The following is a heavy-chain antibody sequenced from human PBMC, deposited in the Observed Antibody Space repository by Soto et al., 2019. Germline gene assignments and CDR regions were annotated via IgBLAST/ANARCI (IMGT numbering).Heavy chain of an antibody. CDR1: GYTFTSYG. CDR2: ISAYNGNT. D-gene: IGHD3-22*01. V-gene: IGHV1-18*04. J-gene: IGHJ3*02. CDR3: ARVLGPNTMIVVVAGGDAFDI. Sequence: ASVKVSCKASGYTFTSYGISWVRQAPGQGLEWMGWISAYNGNTNYAQKLPGRVTMTTDTSTSTAYIELRSLRSDDTAVYYFARVLGPNTMIVVVAGGDAFDIWVQGTMVTVSS.